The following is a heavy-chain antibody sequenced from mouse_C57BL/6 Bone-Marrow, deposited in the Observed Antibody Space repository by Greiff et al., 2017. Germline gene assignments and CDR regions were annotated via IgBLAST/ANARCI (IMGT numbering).Heavy chain of an antibody. Sequence: QVQLQQSGPELVKPGASVKISCKASGYTFTDYYINWVKQRPGQGLEWIGWIFPGSGSTYYNEKFKSNATLTVDKSSSTAYMLLSSLTSEESAFYFCARSYYGSICYFDYWGKGTLVTVSA. J-gene: IGHJ3*01. V-gene: IGHV1-75*01. CDR1: GYTFTDYY. D-gene: IGHD1-1*01. CDR2: IFPGSGST. CDR3: ARSYYGSICYFDY.